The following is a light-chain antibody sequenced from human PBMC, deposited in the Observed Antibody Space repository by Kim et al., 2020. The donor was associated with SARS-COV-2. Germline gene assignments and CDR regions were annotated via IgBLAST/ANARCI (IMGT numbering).Light chain of an antibody. CDR2: GKN. J-gene: IGLJ2*01. CDR1: SLRSYY. V-gene: IGLV3-19*01. Sequence: SSELPQDPAVSVALGQTVRITCKGDSLRSYYATWYQQKPGQAPILVIYGKNNRPSGIPDRFSGSSSGNTASLPITGIQAGEEADYYFNPGTRKDNWVF. CDR3: NPGTRKDNWV.